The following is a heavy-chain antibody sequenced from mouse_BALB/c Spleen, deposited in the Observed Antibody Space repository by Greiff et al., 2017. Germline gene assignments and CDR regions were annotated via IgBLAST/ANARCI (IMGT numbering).Heavy chain of an antibody. CDR1: GFTFSDFY. J-gene: IGHJ4*01. Sequence: EVKLVESGGGLVQPGGSLRLSCATSGFTFSDFYMEWVRQPPGKRLEWIAASRNKANDYTTEYSASVKGRFIVSRDTSQSILYLQMNALRAEDTAIYYCAREAYYGNYGGYAMDYWGQGTSVTVSS. D-gene: IGHD2-1*01. CDR2: SRNKANDYTT. V-gene: IGHV7-1*02. CDR3: AREAYYGNYGGYAMDY.